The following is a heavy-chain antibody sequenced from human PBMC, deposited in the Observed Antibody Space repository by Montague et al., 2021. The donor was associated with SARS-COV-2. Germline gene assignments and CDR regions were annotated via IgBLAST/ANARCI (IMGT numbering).Heavy chain of an antibody. CDR2: IYDSGST. D-gene: IGHD5-12*01. V-gene: IGHV4-39*02. CDR1: GGSISSNNYY. CDR3: ARRGRKLLPVATTIGGFDI. J-gene: IGHJ3*02. Sequence: SETLSLTSTVSGGSISSNNYYWDWIRQPPGKGLEWIGSIYDSGSTYYNPSLKSRVTISVDTSKNHFSLKLNSVTAADTAVYYCARRGRKLLPVATTIGGFDIWGQGTMVTVSS.